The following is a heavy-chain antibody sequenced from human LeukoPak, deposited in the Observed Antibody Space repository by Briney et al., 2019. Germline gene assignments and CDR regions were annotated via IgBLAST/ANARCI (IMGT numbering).Heavy chain of an antibody. D-gene: IGHD6-13*01. CDR3: ARMATDGTMNWFDP. CDR1: GYIFTNYG. Sequence: ASVKVSCKASGYIFTNYGINWVRQATGQGLEWMGWMKPDSGNTGYAQKFQGRVTMTRNTSTNTAYMELSSLRSEDTAMYYCARMATDGTMNWFDPWGQGTLVIVSS. V-gene: IGHV1-8*01. CDR2: MKPDSGNT. J-gene: IGHJ5*02.